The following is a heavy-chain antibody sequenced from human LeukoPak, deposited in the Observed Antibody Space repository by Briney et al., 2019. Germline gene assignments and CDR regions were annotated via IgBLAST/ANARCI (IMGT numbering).Heavy chain of an antibody. Sequence: SQTLSLTCAISGDTVSSNSAAWNWIRQSPSRGLQRLGRTYYRSKWYTDYAVFVRSRISINPDTSKNQFSLQLNSVTPEDTAVYYCARLGSDSSGYYLPPYFDYWGQGTLVTVSS. CDR2: TYYRSKWYT. D-gene: IGHD3-22*01. V-gene: IGHV6-1*01. J-gene: IGHJ4*02. CDR3: ARLGSDSSGYYLPPYFDY. CDR1: GDTVSSNSAA.